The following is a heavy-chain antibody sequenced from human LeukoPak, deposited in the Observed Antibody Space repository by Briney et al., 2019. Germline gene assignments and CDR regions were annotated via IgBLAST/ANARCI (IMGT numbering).Heavy chain of an antibody. J-gene: IGHJ6*02. Sequence: GGSLRLSCAASGFTFSSYSMNWVRQAPGKGLEWVSSISSSSSYIYYADSVKGRFTISRDNAKNSLYLQMNSLRAEDTAVYYCARGGSTVTGPDYYYGMDVWGQGTTVTVSS. V-gene: IGHV3-21*01. CDR1: GFTFSSYS. CDR2: ISSSSSYI. CDR3: ARGGSTVTGPDYYYGMDV. D-gene: IGHD4-17*01.